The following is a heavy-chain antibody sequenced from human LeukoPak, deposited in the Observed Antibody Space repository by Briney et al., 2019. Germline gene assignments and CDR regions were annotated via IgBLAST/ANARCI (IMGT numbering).Heavy chain of an antibody. CDR3: AHDGQIFGGPAAQIYHNWFDP. CDR2: IYWDDDK. V-gene: IGHV2-5*02. Sequence: SGPTLVNPTQTLTLTCTFSGFSLSTRGVGVGWIRQPPGKALEWLALIYWDDDKRYSPSLKSRLTITKDTSKNQVVLIMTNMDPVDTATYYCAHDGQIFGGPAAQIYHNWFDPWGQGTLVTVSS. D-gene: IGHD2-2*01. J-gene: IGHJ5*02. CDR1: GFSLSTRGVG.